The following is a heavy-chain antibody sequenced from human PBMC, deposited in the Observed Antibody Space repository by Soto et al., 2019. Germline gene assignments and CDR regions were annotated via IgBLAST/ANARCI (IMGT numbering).Heavy chain of an antibody. V-gene: IGHV1-3*04. J-gene: IGHJ4*02. CDR3: ARESEDLTSNFDY. Sequence: GASVKVSCKASGYSFTDYAMHWVRQAPGQRLEWMGWISTGNGNTKYSQKFQGRFTISRDNAKNSLYLEMNSLRAEDAAVYYCARESEDLTSNFDYWGQGTLVTVSS. CDR2: ISTGNGNT. CDR1: GYSFTDYA.